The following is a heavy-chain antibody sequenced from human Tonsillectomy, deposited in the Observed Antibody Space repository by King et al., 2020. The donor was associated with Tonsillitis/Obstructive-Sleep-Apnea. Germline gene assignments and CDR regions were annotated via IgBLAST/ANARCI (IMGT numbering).Heavy chain of an antibody. V-gene: IGHV2-5*02. D-gene: IGHD3-9*01. CDR1: GISRTNSGLG. CDR2: LYWDDDK. Sequence: TLKESGPTLVKPTQTLTLTCTFSGISRTNSGLGVGWIRQPPGKALEWLTLLYWDDDKRYSPSLKSRLTITQDTSKKQVVLTLTNTDPVDTAPYYCALLTGDNWFDPWGQGTLVTVS. J-gene: IGHJ5*02. CDR3: ALLTGDNWFDP.